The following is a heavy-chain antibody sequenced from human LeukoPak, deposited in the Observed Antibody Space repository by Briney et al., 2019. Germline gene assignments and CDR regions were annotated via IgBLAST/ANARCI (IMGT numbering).Heavy chain of an antibody. CDR1: GGSISSYY. J-gene: IGHJ4*02. V-gene: IGHV4-59*08. D-gene: IGHD6-13*01. Sequence: SETLSLTCTVSGGSISSYYWSWIRQPPGKGREWIGFIYYSGSTYYNPSLKSRVTISVDTSKNQFSLKLSSVTAADTAVYYCARTRFSSSWYFDYWGQGTLVTVSS. CDR2: IYYSGST. CDR3: ARTRFSSSWYFDY.